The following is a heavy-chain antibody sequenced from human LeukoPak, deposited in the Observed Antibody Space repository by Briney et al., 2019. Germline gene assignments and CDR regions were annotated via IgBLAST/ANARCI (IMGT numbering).Heavy chain of an antibody. CDR2: VKPNTGDT. CDR1: GYTFTGYY. V-gene: IGHV1-2*02. CDR3: ARLSGNYAY. J-gene: IGHJ4*02. D-gene: IGHD5-12*01. Sequence: ASVKVSCKASGYTFTGYYIHWVRQAPGQGLEWMGWVKPNTGDTQYAQQFQGRVTMSRDTSLSTAYMELSRLTSDDTAMYYCARLSGNYAYWGPGTLVTVFS.